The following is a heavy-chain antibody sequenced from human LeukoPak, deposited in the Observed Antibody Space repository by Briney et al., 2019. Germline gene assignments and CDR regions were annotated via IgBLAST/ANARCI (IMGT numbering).Heavy chain of an antibody. CDR3: ARGGYGGNSITDY. D-gene: IGHD4-23*01. CDR2: ISSSSSTI. V-gene: IGHV3-48*02. Sequence: GGSLRLSCAASGFTFSSYSMNWVRQAPGKGLEWFSCISSSSSTIDYADSVKGRFTISRDNAKNSLYLQMNSLRDEDTAVYYCARGGYGGNSITDYWGQGTLVTVSS. CDR1: GFTFSSYS. J-gene: IGHJ4*02.